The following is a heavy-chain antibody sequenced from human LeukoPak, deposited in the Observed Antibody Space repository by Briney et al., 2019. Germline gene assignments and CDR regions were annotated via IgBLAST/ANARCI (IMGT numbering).Heavy chain of an antibody. CDR1: GGPVSLYY. CDR2: IYHSGST. CDR3: ARTTVTTFSLDY. Sequence: SETLSLTCTVSGGPVSLYYWSWVRQPPGKGLEWIGYIYHSGSTYYNPSLQSRVTISVDRSKNQFSLKLSSVTAADTAVYYCARTTVTTFSLDYWGQGTLVTVSS. J-gene: IGHJ4*02. D-gene: IGHD4-17*01. V-gene: IGHV4-59*02.